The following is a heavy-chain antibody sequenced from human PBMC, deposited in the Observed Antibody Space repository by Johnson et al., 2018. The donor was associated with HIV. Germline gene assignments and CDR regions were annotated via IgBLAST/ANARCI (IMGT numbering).Heavy chain of an antibody. V-gene: IGHV3-30*03. J-gene: IGHJ3*02. CDR3: AGGWSGAFDI. CDR1: GFTVSNTY. CDR2: ISYDGSDK. D-gene: IGHD2-15*01. Sequence: VQVLESGGGLIQPGGSLRLSCATSGFTVSNTYMTWVRQAPGKGLEWVAVISYDGSDKYHADSLKGRFTITRDNSKTTLYLQMSSLRAEDTAVYYCAGGWSGAFDIWGQGTMVTVSS.